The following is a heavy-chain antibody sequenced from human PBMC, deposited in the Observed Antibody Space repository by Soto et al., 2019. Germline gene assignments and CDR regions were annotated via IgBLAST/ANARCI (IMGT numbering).Heavy chain of an antibody. CDR1: GFIFSDYY. V-gene: IGHV3-11*01. CDR3: AREIDTTVRGIVISDGMDV. Sequence: KPGGSLRLSCAASGFIFSDYYMSWIRQAPGKGLEWVSYISRSGATIFYADSVKGRFTISRDNAKNSLYLQMNSLRAEDTAVYYCAREIDTTVRGIVISDGMDVWGQGTTVTVSS. J-gene: IGHJ6*02. D-gene: IGHD3-10*01. CDR2: ISRSGATI.